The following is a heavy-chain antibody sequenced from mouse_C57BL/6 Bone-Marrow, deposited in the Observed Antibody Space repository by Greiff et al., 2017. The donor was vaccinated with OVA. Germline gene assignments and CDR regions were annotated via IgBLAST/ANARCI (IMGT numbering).Heavy chain of an antibody. V-gene: IGHV5-17*01. CDR2: ISSGSSTI. CDR1: GFTFSDYG. CDR3: ARSWFAY. Sequence: EVQLVESGGGLVKPGGSLKLSCAASGFTFSDYGMHWVRQAPEKGLEWVAYISSGSSTIYYADTVKGRFTISRDNAKNTLFLQRTSLRSEDTAMYYCARSWFAYGGQGTLVTVSA. J-gene: IGHJ3*01.